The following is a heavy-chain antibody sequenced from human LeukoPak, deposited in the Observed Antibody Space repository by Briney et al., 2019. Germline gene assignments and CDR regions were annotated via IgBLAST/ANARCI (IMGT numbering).Heavy chain of an antibody. CDR3: ARDLASIDYGDY. CDR2: ISYDGSNK. Sequence: GRSLRLSCAASGFTFSSYAMHWVRQAPGKGLEWVAVISYDGSNKYYADSVKGRFTISRDNSKNTLYLQMNSLRAEDTAVYYCARDLASIDYGDYWGQGTLVTVSS. V-gene: IGHV3-30-3*01. CDR1: GFTFSSYA. J-gene: IGHJ4*02. D-gene: IGHD2-21*01.